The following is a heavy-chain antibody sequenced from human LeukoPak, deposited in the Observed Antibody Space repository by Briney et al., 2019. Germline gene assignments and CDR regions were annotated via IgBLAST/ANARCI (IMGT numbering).Heavy chain of an antibody. CDR2: ISSSSSYI. V-gene: IGHV3-21*01. Sequence: GGSLRLSCAASGFTFSSYSMNWVRQAPGKGLEWVSSISSSSSYIYYADSVKGRFTISRDNAKNSLYLQMNSLRAEDTAVYYCARGTVVTRPIDYWGQGTLVTVSS. D-gene: IGHD4-23*01. CDR3: ARGTVVTRPIDY. CDR1: GFTFSSYS. J-gene: IGHJ4*02.